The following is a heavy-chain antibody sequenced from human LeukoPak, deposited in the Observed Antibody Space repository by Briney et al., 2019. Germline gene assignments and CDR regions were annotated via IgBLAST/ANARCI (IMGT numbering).Heavy chain of an antibody. CDR1: GGTFSSYA. CDR3: AVRPALGSYCFFAAFDY. CDR2: IIPIFGTA. J-gene: IGHJ4*02. Sequence: SVKVSCKASGGTFSSYAISWVRQAPGQGLEWMGGIIPIFGTANYAQKFQGRVTITADESTSTAYMELSSLRSEDTAVYYCAVRPALGSYCFFAAFDYWGQGTLVTVSS. D-gene: IGHD1-26*01. V-gene: IGHV1-69*13.